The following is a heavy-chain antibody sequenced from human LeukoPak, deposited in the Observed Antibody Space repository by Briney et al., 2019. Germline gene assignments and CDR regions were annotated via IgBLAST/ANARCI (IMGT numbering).Heavy chain of an antibody. J-gene: IGHJ4*02. V-gene: IGHV1-8*01. CDR1: GYTFTSYD. D-gene: IGHD3-3*01. CDR3: ARNTYYDFWSGYSSSSGHIGY. Sequence: ASVKVSCKASGYTFTSYDINWVRQATGLGLEWMGWMNPNSGNTGYAQKFQGRVTMTRNTSISTAYMELSSLRSEDTAVYYCARNTYYDFWSGYSSSSGHIGYWGQGTLVTVSS. CDR2: MNPNSGNT.